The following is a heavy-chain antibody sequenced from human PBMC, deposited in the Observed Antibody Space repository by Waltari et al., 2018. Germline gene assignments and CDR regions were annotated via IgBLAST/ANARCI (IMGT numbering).Heavy chain of an antibody. CDR3: ARDRPTPWSPGDNFDS. D-gene: IGHD2-21*01. CDR1: GFTFSAYW. CDR2: IDEDWAII. V-gene: IGHV3-74*03. J-gene: IGHJ4*02. Sequence: EVQLVESGGGVVQPGGSLRLSCAASGFTFSAYWMHWVRHVPGKGLAWCGRIDEDWAIITYADFVRGRFTISRDNAKNTVQLVMESVRVEDTAVYDCARDRPTPWSPGDNFDSWGQGALVTVSS.